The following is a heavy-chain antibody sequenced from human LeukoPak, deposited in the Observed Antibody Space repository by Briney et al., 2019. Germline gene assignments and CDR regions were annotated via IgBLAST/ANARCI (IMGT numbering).Heavy chain of an antibody. V-gene: IGHV1-18*01. CDR2: ISAYNGNT. CDR3: ARVPSGGYDFLTNYYYYYGLDV. D-gene: IGHD3-9*01. CDR1: GYTFTSYG. J-gene: IGHJ6*02. Sequence: GASVKVSCKASGYTFTSYGISWVRQAPGQGLEWMGWISAYNGNTNYAQKLQGRVTMTTDTSTSTAYMELRSLRSDDTAVYYCARVPSGGYDFLTNYYYYYGLDVWGQGTAVTVSS.